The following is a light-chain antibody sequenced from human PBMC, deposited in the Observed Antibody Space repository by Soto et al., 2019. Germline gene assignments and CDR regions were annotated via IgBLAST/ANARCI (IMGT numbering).Light chain of an antibody. CDR3: QQYENPLLT. CDR1: QDISNY. Sequence: DIQMTQSPSSLSASVRDRVTITCQASQDISNYLNWYQQKPGKAPKLLIYDASNLETGVPSRFSGSVSGTDFTFTISGLQPEDTATYYCQQYENPLLTFGGGTKVEIK. V-gene: IGKV1-33*01. CDR2: DAS. J-gene: IGKJ4*01.